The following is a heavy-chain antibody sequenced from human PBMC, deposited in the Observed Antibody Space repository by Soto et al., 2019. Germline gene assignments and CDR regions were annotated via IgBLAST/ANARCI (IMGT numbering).Heavy chain of an antibody. V-gene: IGHV4-59*08. Sequence: PSETLSLTCAVSGGSISSYYWSWIRQPPGKGLEWIGYIYYSGSTNYNPSLKSRVTISVDTSKNQFSLKLSSVTAVDTAVYYCARHRPGSGGSCYDYWGQGTLVTVSS. J-gene: IGHJ4*02. CDR1: GGSISSYY. CDR3: ARHRPGSGGSCYDY. CDR2: IYYSGST. D-gene: IGHD2-15*01.